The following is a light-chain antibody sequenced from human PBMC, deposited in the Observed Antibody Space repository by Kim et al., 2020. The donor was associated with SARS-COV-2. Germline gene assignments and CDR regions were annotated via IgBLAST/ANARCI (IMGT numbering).Light chain of an antibody. V-gene: IGKV3D-15*01. CDR3: QQYDNWPPLT. Sequence: EIVLTQSPATLSVSPGERVTLSCRASQSVSSKLAWYQQKPGQAPRLLIYGASNRATGIPARFSGSGSGTELTLTISSLQSEDFAVYFCQQYDNWPPLTFGGGTKVDIK. J-gene: IGKJ4*01. CDR2: GAS. CDR1: QSVSSK.